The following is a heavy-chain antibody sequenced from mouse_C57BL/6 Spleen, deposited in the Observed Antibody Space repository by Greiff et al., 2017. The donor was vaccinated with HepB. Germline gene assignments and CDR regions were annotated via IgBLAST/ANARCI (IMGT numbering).Heavy chain of an antibody. CDR2: ISYDGSN. CDR3: AREGDYDGAY. D-gene: IGHD2-4*01. V-gene: IGHV3-6*01. Sequence: EVKLMESGPGLVKPSQSLSLTCSVTGYSIASGYYWNWIRQFPGNKLEWMGYISYDGSNNYNPSLKNRISITRDTSKNQFFLKLNSVTTEDTATYYCAREGDYDGAYWGQGTLVTVSA. J-gene: IGHJ3*01. CDR1: GYSIASGYY.